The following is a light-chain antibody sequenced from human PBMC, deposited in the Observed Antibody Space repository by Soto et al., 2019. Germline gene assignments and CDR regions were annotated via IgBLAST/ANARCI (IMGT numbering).Light chain of an antibody. J-gene: IGKJ1*01. CDR3: LQHNTYPRT. CDR1: QGIGND. CDR2: AAS. V-gene: IGKV1-17*01. Sequence: IQMTQSPSSLSASVGDRVTITCRANQGIGNDLGWYQQKPGKAPKRLIYAASSLQSGVPSRFSGSGSGTEFTLTISSLQPEDFATYSCLQHNTYPRTFGQGTKVDIK.